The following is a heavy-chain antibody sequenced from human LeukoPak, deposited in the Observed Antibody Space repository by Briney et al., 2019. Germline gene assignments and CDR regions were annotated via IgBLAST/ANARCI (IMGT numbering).Heavy chain of an antibody. D-gene: IGHD6-13*01. CDR3: ARVGSSSWYRLAPKSYYFDY. CDR1: GGSFSGYY. V-gene: IGHV4-34*01. Sequence: SETLSLTCAIYGGSFSGYYWSWIRQPPGKGLEWIGEINHSGSTNYNPSLKSRVTISVDTSKNQFSLKLSSVTAADTAVYYCARVGSSSWYRLAPKSYYFDYWGQGTLVTVSS. CDR2: INHSGST. J-gene: IGHJ4*02.